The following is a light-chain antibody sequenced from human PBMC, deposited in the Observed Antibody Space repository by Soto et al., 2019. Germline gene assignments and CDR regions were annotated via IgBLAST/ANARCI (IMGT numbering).Light chain of an antibody. V-gene: IGKV1-39*01. CDR1: QRVTSF. CDR3: QQSYSAPYT. J-gene: IGKJ2*01. Sequence: DIQMTQSPSSLSASVGDRVIITCRARQRVTSFLNWYRQRPGKAPELLIYAESTLQSGVPSRFSGSGSGTDFTLTISSLHPGDIGTYFCQQSYSAPYTFGQGTKLAIK. CDR2: AES.